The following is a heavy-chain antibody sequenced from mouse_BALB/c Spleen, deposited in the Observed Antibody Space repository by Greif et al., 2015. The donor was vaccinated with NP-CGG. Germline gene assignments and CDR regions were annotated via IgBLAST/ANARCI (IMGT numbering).Heavy chain of an antibody. V-gene: IGHV2-5*01. CDR1: GFSFTSYG. CDR3: AKNYGSSYWYFDV. Sequence: QVQLKQSGPGLVRPSQSLSITCTVSGFSFTSYGVHWVRQSPGKGLEWLGVIWRGGSTDYNAAFMSRLSITKDNSKSQVFFKMNSLQADDTAIYYCAKNYGSSYWYFDVWGAGTTVTVSS. D-gene: IGHD1-1*01. CDR2: IWRGGST. J-gene: IGHJ1*01.